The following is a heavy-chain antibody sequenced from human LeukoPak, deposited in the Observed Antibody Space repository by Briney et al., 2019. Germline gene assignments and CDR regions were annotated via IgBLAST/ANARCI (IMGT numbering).Heavy chain of an antibody. Sequence: PGGSLRLSCAASGFTFDDYGMSWVRQAPGKGLEWVSGINWNGGSTGYADSVKGRFTISRDNAKNSLYLQMNSLRAEDTALYYCARAHTYSSSWYLDYWGQGTLVTVSS. D-gene: IGHD6-13*01. CDR3: ARAHTYSSSWYLDY. CDR1: GFTFDDYG. CDR2: INWNGGST. V-gene: IGHV3-20*04. J-gene: IGHJ4*02.